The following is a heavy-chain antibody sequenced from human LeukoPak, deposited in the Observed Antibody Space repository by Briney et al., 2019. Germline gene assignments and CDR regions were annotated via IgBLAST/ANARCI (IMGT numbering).Heavy chain of an antibody. CDR2: IYYSGST. CDR3: ARDLFGDSSSEVDY. Sequence: PSETLSLTCTVSGGSISSSSYYWGWIRQPPGKGLEWIGSIYYSGSTYYNPSLKSRVTISVDTSKNQFSLKLSSVTAADTAVYYSARDLFGDSSSEVDYWGQGTLVTVS. CDR1: GGSISSSSYY. J-gene: IGHJ4*02. D-gene: IGHD6-13*01. V-gene: IGHV4-39*07.